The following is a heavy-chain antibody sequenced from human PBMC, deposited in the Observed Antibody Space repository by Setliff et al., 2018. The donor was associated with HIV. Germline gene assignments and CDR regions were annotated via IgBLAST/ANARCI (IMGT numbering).Heavy chain of an antibody. D-gene: IGHD3-16*01. Sequence: PGGSLRLSCAASGFTFSSYSMDWFRQAPGKGLEWVSSISYGGTYIYQSDSVRGRFTISRDDAKKSLYLQMNSLGAEDTAVYYCARSGGIGNYHWDVWGKGTTVTVS. V-gene: IGHV3-21*01. CDR3: ARSGGIGNYHWDV. J-gene: IGHJ6*03. CDR1: GFTFSSYS. CDR2: ISYGGTYI.